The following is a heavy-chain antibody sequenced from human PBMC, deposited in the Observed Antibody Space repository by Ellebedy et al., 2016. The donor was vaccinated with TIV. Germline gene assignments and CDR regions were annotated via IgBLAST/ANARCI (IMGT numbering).Heavy chain of an antibody. Sequence: SETLSLXXTVSSGSVSSGRHYLSWIRQPPGKGLEWIGYIYYTGTTNYSPSLKSRLTISVDTSKNHFALIVTSVTAADTAVYFCAGGTHYYYGWDVWGQGTTVIVS. V-gene: IGHV4-61*03. CDR3: AGGTHYYYGWDV. CDR2: IYYTGTT. CDR1: SGSVSSGRHY. J-gene: IGHJ6*02.